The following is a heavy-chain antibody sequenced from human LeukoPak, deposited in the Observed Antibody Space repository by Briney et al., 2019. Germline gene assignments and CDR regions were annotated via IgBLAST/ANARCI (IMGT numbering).Heavy chain of an antibody. Sequence: SQNLSLTCAISGDSVSGGSAGWNWIRQSPSRGLEWLGRIYYRSKWYSDYAISVKSRITINPDTSRNQFSLQLNSVTHDDTAVYYCTGGGLVRGSLHWFDPWGQGTLVTVSS. J-gene: IGHJ5*02. D-gene: IGHD3-10*01. CDR1: GDSVSGGSAG. CDR3: TGGGLVRGSLHWFDP. V-gene: IGHV6-1*01. CDR2: IYYRSKWYS.